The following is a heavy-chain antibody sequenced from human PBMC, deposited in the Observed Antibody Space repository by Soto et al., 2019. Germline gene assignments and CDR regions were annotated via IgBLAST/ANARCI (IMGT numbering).Heavy chain of an antibody. CDR2: IKQDGSEE. V-gene: IGHV3-7*01. CDR3: VRLDGGSYFNY. CDR1: GFTFSTYW. D-gene: IGHD3-16*01. Sequence: GGSLRLSCAASGFTFSTYWMNWVRQAPGKGLEWVANIKQDGSEEYYVDSVKGRFTISRDNARNSLYLQMNSLRAEDTAVYYCVRLDGGSYFNYWGQGTLVTVSS. J-gene: IGHJ4*02.